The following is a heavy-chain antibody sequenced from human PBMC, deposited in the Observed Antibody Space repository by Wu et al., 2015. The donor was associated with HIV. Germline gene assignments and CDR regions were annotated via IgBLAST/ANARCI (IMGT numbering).Heavy chain of an antibody. Sequence: QVQLVQSGAEVKKPGSSVKVSCKASGGTFSSYAISWVRQAPGQGLEWMGRIIPIFGTANYAQKFQGRVTITADESTSTAYMELSSLRSEDTAVYYCARDYNRGAYSSIRYDGGWFDPWGQGTLVTVSS. CDR3: ARDYNRGAYSSIRYDGGWFDP. D-gene: IGHD6-13*01. V-gene: IGHV1-69*13. J-gene: IGHJ5*02. CDR2: IIPIFGTA. CDR1: GGTFSSYA.